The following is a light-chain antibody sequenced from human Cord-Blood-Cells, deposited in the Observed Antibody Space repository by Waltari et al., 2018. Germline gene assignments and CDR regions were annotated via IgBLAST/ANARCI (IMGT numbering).Light chain of an antibody. V-gene: IGLV3-21*03. CDR1: NIGSKS. Sequence: SYVLTQPPSVSVAPGKTARITCGGNNIGSKSVHWYQQKPGQAAVLVVYDDSDRPSGIPERFSGANSGNTATLTISRVEAGDEADYYCQVWDSSSDHPVVFGGGTKLTVL. CDR3: QVWDSSSDHPVV. J-gene: IGLJ2*01. CDR2: DDS.